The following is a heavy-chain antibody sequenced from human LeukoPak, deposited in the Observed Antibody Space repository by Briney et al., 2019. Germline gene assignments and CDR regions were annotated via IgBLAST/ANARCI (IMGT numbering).Heavy chain of an antibody. J-gene: IGHJ4*02. V-gene: IGHV4-59*01. CDR2: IYYGGST. CDR3: AGGGDDDFWSGYDLHHFDY. CDR1: GGSISSYY. D-gene: IGHD3-3*01. Sequence: PPETLSLTCTVSGGSISSYYWSLIRQPPGKGLEWIGCIYYGGSTNYNPSLKSRVTISVDTSKIQFSLKLNSVTAADTAVYFCAGGGDDDFWSGYDLHHFDYWGQGTLVTVSS.